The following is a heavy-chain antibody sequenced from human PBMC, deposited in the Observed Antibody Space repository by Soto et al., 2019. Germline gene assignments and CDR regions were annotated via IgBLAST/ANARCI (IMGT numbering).Heavy chain of an antibody. CDR3: AKDHCSSTSCYYWDY. J-gene: IGHJ4*02. D-gene: IGHD2-2*01. CDR1: GFTFSSYA. Sequence: HPGGSLRLSCAASGFTFSSYAMSWVRQAPGKGLEWVSAISGSGGSTYYADSVKGRFTISRDNSKNTLYLQMNSLRAEDTAVYYCAKDHCSSTSCYYWDYWGQGTLVTVSS. CDR2: ISGSGGST. V-gene: IGHV3-23*01.